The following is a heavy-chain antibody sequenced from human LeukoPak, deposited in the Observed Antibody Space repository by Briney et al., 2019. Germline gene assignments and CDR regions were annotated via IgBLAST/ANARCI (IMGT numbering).Heavy chain of an antibody. CDR1: GFTFSSYS. D-gene: IGHD3-3*01. J-gene: IGHJ4*02. Sequence: GGSLRLSCAASGFTFSSYSMNWVRQAPGKGLEWVSSIGDSGAYIYYADSVRGRFTISRDNAKNSLYLQMSSLRVEDTAVYYCARWRGGMGLLNPPYFDYWGLGTLVTVSS. CDR2: IGDSGAYI. CDR3: ARWRGGMGLLNPPYFDY. V-gene: IGHV3-21*01.